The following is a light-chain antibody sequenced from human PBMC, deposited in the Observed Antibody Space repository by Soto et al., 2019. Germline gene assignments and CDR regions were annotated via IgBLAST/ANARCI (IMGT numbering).Light chain of an antibody. Sequence: SHMTQSPASLSASLVDRVTIACRASQSISSYLNWYQQKPGKAPKLLIYDASSLESGVPSRFSGSGSGTEFTLTISSLQPDDFATYYCLQDYNYPWPFGQGTKAAIK. CDR2: DAS. J-gene: IGKJ1*01. CDR1: QSISSY. V-gene: IGKV1-6*01. CDR3: LQDYNYPWP.